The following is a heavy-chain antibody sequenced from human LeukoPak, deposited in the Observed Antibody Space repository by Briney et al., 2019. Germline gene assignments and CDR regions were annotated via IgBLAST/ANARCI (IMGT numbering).Heavy chain of an antibody. CDR1: GCTFTGYY. CDR2: INPNSGGT. J-gene: IGHJ4*02. V-gene: IGHV1-2*02. Sequence: ASVKVSCKASGCTFTGYYMHWVRQAPGQGLEWMGWINPNSGGTNYAQKFQGRVTMTRDTSISTAYMELSRLRSDDTAVYYCARGIYGDYEDYYFDYWGQGTLVTVSS. CDR3: ARGIYGDYEDYYFDY. D-gene: IGHD4-17*01.